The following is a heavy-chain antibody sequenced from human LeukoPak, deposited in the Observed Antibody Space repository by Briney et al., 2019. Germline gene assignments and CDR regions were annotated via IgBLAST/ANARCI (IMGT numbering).Heavy chain of an antibody. CDR3: ARDGDDVDTGGYLDY. J-gene: IGHJ4*02. V-gene: IGHV1-18*01. CDR2: ISAYNGNT. D-gene: IGHD5-18*01. CDR1: GYTFTSYH. Sequence: ASGKVSCKASGYTFTSYHISWVRQAPGQGLEWMGWISAYNGNTDYAQKFQGRVTMTTDTSTSTAYMELRSLRSDDTAVYYCARDGDDVDTGGYLDYWGQGTLVTVSS.